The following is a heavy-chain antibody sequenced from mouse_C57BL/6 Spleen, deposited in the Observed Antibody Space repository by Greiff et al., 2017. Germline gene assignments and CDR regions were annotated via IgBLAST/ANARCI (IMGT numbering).Heavy chain of an antibody. J-gene: IGHJ4*01. CDR1: GYAFSSSW. Sequence: QVQLQQSGPELVKPGASVKISCKASGYAFSSSWMNWVKQRPGKGLEWIGRIYPGDGDTNYNGKFEGKATLPADKSSSPAYMQLSSLTSEDSAVYCCARAGYSNPRAMDYWGQGTSVTVSS. CDR3: ARAGYSNPRAMDY. D-gene: IGHD2-5*01. CDR2: IYPGDGDT. V-gene: IGHV1-82*01.